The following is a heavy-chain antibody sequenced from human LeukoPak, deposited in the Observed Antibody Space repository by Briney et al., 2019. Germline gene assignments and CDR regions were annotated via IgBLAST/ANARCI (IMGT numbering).Heavy chain of an antibody. D-gene: IGHD6-6*01. CDR2: ISGSGGST. CDR1: GFTFSSYS. Sequence: GGSLRLSCAASGFTFSSYSMNWVRQAPGKGLEWVSAISGSGGSTYYADSVKGRFTLSRDKSKNTLYLQMNSVRAEDTAVYYCAKEMYSSSSLLYYYYGMDVWGQGTTVTVSS. CDR3: AKEMYSSSSLLYYYYGMDV. V-gene: IGHV3-23*01. J-gene: IGHJ6*02.